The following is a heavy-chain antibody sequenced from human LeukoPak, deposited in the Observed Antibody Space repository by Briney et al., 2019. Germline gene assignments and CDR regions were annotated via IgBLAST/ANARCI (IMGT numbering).Heavy chain of an antibody. Sequence: PGGSLRLSCAASGLTFSSYSMNWVRQAPGKGLEWVSSISSSSSYIYYADSVKGRSTISRDNAKNSLYLQMNSLRAEDTAVYYCARSYDILTGYPYYYGMDVWGQGTTVTVSS. CDR2: ISSSSSYI. V-gene: IGHV3-21*01. D-gene: IGHD3-9*01. CDR1: GLTFSSYS. J-gene: IGHJ6*02. CDR3: ARSYDILTGYPYYYGMDV.